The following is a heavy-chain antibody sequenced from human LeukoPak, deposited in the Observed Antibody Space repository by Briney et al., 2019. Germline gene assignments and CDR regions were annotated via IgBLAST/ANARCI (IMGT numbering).Heavy chain of an antibody. D-gene: IGHD6-13*01. CDR1: RFTFSSYG. CDR2: IWYDGSNK. J-gene: IGHJ4*02. Sequence: PGRSLRLTCAASRFTFSSYGMHWVRQAPGKGLEWVAVIWYDGSNKYYADSVKGRLTISRDNSKNTLYLQMNSLRAEDTAVYYCARLGSSWSFDYWGQGSLVTVSS. CDR3: ARLGSSWSFDY. V-gene: IGHV3-33*01.